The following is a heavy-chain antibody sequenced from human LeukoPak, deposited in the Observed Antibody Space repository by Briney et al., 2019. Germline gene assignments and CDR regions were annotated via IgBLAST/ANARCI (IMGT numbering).Heavy chain of an antibody. Sequence: ASVKVSCKASGGTFSCYAISWVRQAPGQGLEWMGGIIPIFGTANYAQKFQGRVTITADESTSTAYMELSSLRSEDTAVYYCARTREWLSSYYFDYWGQGTLVTVSS. CDR2: IIPIFGTA. V-gene: IGHV1-69*13. D-gene: IGHD3-3*01. CDR1: GGTFSCYA. CDR3: ARTREWLSSYYFDY. J-gene: IGHJ4*02.